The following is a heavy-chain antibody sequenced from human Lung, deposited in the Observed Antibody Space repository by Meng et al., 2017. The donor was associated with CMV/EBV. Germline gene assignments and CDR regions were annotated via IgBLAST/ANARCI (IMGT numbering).Heavy chain of an antibody. CDR1: GGSFSGYY. CDR3: ARLGYCSSTSCYPGNYYYGMDV. CDR2: INHSGST. Sequence: LSCAVYGGSFSGYYWSWIRQPPGKGLEWIGEINHSGSTNYNPSLKSRVTISVDTSKNQFSLKLSSVTAADTAVYYCARLGYCSSTSCYPGNYYYGMDVWXQGTXVTVSS. D-gene: IGHD2-2*01. J-gene: IGHJ6*02. V-gene: IGHV4-34*01.